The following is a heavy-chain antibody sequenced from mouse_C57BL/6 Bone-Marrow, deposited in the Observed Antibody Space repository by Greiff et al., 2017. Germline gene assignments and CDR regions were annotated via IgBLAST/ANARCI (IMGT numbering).Heavy chain of an antibody. CDR3: AGAWFAY. CDR1: GYTFTSYG. J-gene: IGHJ3*01. V-gene: IGHV1-81*01. Sequence: VQLQQSGAELARPGASVKLSCKASGYTFTSYGISWVKQRTGQGLVWIGENYPRSGNTYYNEKFKGKATLTADKSSSTAYMELRSLTSEDSAVYFCAGAWFAYWGQGTLVTVSA. CDR2: NYPRSGNT.